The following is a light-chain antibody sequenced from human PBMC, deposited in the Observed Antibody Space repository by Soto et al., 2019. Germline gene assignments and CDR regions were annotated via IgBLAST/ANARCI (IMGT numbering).Light chain of an antibody. CDR3: QQFYRYPWT. CDR1: QSVDTC. CDR2: KAS. V-gene: IGKV1-5*03. Sequence: DIQMTQSPSTLSASVGDRVTITCRASQSVDTCLAWYQQKPGKAPHLLIYKASSLETGVPSRFSGSGSVTKCALTISSLQPDDFATYYCQQFYRYPWTFGQGTKVEIK. J-gene: IGKJ1*01.